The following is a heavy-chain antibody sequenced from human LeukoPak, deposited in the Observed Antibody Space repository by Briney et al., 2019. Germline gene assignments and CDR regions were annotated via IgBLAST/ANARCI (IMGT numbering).Heavy chain of an antibody. CDR3: ARGYSSSWNYFDY. Sequence: SETLSLTCTVSGGSISNYWWSWIRQPPGKGLEWIGYVFDSGGTNYNPSLKSRVTISVDTSKKQFSLELSSVTAADTAVYYCARGYSSSWNYFDYWGQGTLVTVSS. V-gene: IGHV4-59*01. J-gene: IGHJ4*02. CDR2: VFDSGGT. CDR1: GGSISNYW. D-gene: IGHD6-13*01.